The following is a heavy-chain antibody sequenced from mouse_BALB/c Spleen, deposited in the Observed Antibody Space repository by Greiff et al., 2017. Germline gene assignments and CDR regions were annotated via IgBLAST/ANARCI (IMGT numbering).Heavy chain of an antibody. CDR2: IWGGGST. V-gene: IGHV2-6-5*01. CDR3: AKQAYYRYDKAMDY. J-gene: IGHJ4*01. CDR1: GFSLTDYG. D-gene: IGHD2-14*01. Sequence: VQGVESGPGLVAPSQSLSITCTVSGFSLTDYGVSWIRQPPGKGLEWLGVIWGGGSTYYNSALKSRLSISKDNSKSQVFLKMNSLQTDDTAMYYCAKQAYYRYDKAMDYWGQGTSVTVSS.